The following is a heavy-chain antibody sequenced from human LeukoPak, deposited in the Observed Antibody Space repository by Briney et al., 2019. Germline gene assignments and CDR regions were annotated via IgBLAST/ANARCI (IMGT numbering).Heavy chain of an antibody. CDR1: GFTFVDYA. CDR2: IRSKAYGGTT. V-gene: IGHV3-49*04. CDR3: TRALLWFGELSYYYYYGMDV. Sequence: PGRSLRLPCTASGFTFVDYAMSWVRQAPGKGLEWVGLIRSKAYGGTTEYAASVKGRFTISRDDSKSIAYLQMNSLKAEDTAVYYCTRALLWFGELSYYYYYGMDVWDQGTTVTVSS. D-gene: IGHD3-10*01. J-gene: IGHJ6*02.